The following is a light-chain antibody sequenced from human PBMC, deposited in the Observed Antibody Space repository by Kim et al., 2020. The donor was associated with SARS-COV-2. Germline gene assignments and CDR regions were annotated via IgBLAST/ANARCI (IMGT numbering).Light chain of an antibody. CDR3: CSYAGSYTYV. Sequence: GQSITISCTGTSSDVGSYNLVSWYQQHPGKAPKLMIYEGSKRPSGVSNRFSGSKSGNTASLTISGLQAEDEADYYCCSYAGSYTYVFGTGTRSPS. CDR1: SSDVGSYNL. V-gene: IGLV2-23*01. CDR2: EGS. J-gene: IGLJ1*01.